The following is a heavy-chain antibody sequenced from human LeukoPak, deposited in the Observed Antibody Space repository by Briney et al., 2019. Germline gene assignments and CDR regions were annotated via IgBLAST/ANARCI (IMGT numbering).Heavy chain of an antibody. V-gene: IGHV5-51*01. Sequence: GKSLKISCQGSGYMFGNYWIAWVRQMPGKGLEWMGIIYPGDSDTRYSPSFEGQVTISADKSISTAYLQWSSLKASDTAIYYCARLVGAIAATWPRAEYFQYWGQGTLVTVSS. J-gene: IGHJ1*01. CDR2: IYPGDSDT. CDR1: GYMFGNYW. CDR3: ARLVGAIAATWPRAEYFQY. D-gene: IGHD6-13*01.